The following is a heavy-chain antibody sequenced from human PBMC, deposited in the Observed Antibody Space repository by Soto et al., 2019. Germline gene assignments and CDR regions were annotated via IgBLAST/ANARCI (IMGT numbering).Heavy chain of an antibody. Sequence: QVQLVQSGAEVKKPGSSVRVSCKASGDSFSKYTVNWVRQAPRQGLEWMGGIIPRFGTTNYAPTLQYRVTIIADESMNTVYMELSSLRSEDTALYYCARGRGLYNSGRSQLDSWGQGTLVTVSS. J-gene: IGHJ4*02. CDR3: ARGRGLYNSGRSQLDS. D-gene: IGHD1-1*01. CDR1: GDSFSKYT. CDR2: IIPRFGTT. V-gene: IGHV1-69*01.